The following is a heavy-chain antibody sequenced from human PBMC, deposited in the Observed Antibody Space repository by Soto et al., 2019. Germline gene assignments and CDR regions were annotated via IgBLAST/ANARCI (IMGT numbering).Heavy chain of an antibody. CDR3: ARDNDRLKLGGNFYDSLDV. J-gene: IGHJ6*02. Sequence: QVQLVQSGAEMKEPGSSVKVSCKTSGGTFSSSAISWLRQAPGQGLEWMGGSIPLFRTPDYAQKFQGRVTIAADEATSTAYMELSSLRSEDTAVYYCARDNDRLKLGGNFYDSLDVWGQETTITVSS. V-gene: IGHV1-69*12. D-gene: IGHD1-1*01. CDR2: SIPLFRTP. CDR1: GGTFSSSA.